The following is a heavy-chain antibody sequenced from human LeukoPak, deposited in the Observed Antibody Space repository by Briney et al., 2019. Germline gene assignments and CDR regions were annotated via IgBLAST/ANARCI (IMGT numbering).Heavy chain of an antibody. CDR1: GFTFDDYA. CDR2: IYWSGSRI. D-gene: IGHD1-26*01. J-gene: IGHJ4*02. Sequence: GGSLRLSCAASGFTFDDYAMHWVRQGPGKGLEWVSGIYWSGSRIDYADSVKGRFTISRDNSKNTLYLQVNSLRAEDTAVYYCAKGGKWDVTPFDYWGQGTLVTVSS. CDR3: AKGGKWDVTPFDY. V-gene: IGHV3-9*01.